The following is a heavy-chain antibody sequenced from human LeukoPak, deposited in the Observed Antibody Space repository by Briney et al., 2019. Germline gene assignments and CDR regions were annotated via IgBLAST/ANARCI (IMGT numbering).Heavy chain of an antibody. CDR2: ISSSGSTI. CDR3: ARDRYYDFWSGPNAFDY. CDR1: GFTFSSYE. D-gene: IGHD3-3*01. V-gene: IGHV3-48*03. J-gene: IGHJ4*02. Sequence: GGSLRLSCAASGFTFSSYEMNWVRQAPGKGLEWVSYISSSGSTIYYADSVKGRFTISRDNAKNSLYLQMNSLRAEDTAVYYCARDRYYDFWSGPNAFDYWGQGTLVTVSS.